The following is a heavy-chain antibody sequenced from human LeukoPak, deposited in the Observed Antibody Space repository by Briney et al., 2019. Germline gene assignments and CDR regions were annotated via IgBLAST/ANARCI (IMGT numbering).Heavy chain of an antibody. CDR3: AKDRAYCGGDCYSTNTDY. V-gene: IGHV3-23*01. D-gene: IGHD2-21*02. Sequence: GGSLRLSCAASGFTFSSYAMSWVRQAPGKGLDWVSAISGSGGSTYYADSVKGRFTISRDNSKNTLYLQMNSLRAEDTAVYYCAKDRAYCGGDCYSTNTDYWGQGTLVTVSS. J-gene: IGHJ4*02. CDR1: GFTFSSYA. CDR2: ISGSGGST.